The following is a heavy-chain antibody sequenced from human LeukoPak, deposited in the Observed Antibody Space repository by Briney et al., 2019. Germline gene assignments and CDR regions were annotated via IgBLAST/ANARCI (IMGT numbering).Heavy chain of an antibody. J-gene: IGHJ4*02. CDR2: IYYSGST. D-gene: IGHD5-24*01. CDR1: GGSISSYY. Sequence: SETLSLTCTVSGGSISSYYWSWIRQPPGKGLEWIGYIYYSGSTNYNPSLKSRVAISVDTSKNQFSLKLSSVTAADTAVYYCARGRDGYNSSPFDYWGQGTLVTVSS. V-gene: IGHV4-59*01. CDR3: ARGRDGYNSSPFDY.